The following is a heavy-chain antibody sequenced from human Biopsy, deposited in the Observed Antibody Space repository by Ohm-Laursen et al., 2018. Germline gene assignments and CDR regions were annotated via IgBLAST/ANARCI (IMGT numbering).Heavy chain of an antibody. D-gene: IGHD2-8*01. V-gene: IGHV1-2*02. Sequence: GASVKVSCNASGYTFTSYGISWVRQAPGQGLEWLGYINCKTGATNYAQKFQGTVTMTRDTSISTAYLALGSLRSADTAIYYCARDPLNGHKHFDYWGQGSLVTVSS. CDR2: INCKTGAT. J-gene: IGHJ4*02. CDR3: ARDPLNGHKHFDY. CDR1: GYTFTSYG.